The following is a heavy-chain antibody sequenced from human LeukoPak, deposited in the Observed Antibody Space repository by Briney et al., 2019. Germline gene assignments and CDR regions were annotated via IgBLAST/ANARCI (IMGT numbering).Heavy chain of an antibody. J-gene: IGHJ4*02. CDR3: ARDLTPVTTATAADY. Sequence: GGSLRLSCAASGFTFSSYAMHWVRQAPGKGLEWVAVISYDGSNKYYADSVKGRFTISRDNSKNTLYLQMNSLRAEDTAVYYCARDLTPVTTATAADYWGLGTLVTVSS. D-gene: IGHD4-17*01. CDR1: GFTFSSYA. V-gene: IGHV3-30-3*01. CDR2: ISYDGSNK.